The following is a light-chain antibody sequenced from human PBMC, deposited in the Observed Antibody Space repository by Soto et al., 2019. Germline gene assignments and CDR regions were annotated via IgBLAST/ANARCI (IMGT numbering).Light chain of an antibody. CDR1: QSVSNN. CDR2: GAS. Sequence: EIVMTQSPATLSVSPGERATLSCRASQSVSNNLAWYQQQPGQAPMLLIFGASTRATCVPARFSCRGVGTGLTLTIKSLQSEDFTVYYCHQSNNWPWTFGQGTKVEVK. V-gene: IGKV3-15*01. J-gene: IGKJ1*01. CDR3: HQSNNWPWT.